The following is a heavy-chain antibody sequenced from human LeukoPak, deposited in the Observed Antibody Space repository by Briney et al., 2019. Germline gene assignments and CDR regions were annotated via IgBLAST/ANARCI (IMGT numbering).Heavy chain of an antibody. V-gene: IGHV5-51*01. D-gene: IGHD2-2*03. J-gene: IGHJ3*02. CDR2: IYPGDSDT. CDR3: ARFVDIVVVPAAADAFDI. CDR1: GYSFTNYW. Sequence: GESLKISCKGSGYSFTNYWIDWVRQMPGKGLEWMGIIYPGDSDTRYSPSFQGQVTISADKSISTAYLQWSSLKASDTAMYYCARFVDIVVVPAAADAFDIWGQGTMVTVSS.